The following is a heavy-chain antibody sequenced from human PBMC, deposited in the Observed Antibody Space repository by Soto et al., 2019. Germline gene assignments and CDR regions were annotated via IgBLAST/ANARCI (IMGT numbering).Heavy chain of an antibody. CDR1: VYTFTSYG. D-gene: IGHD5-12*01. CDR3: ARGSWLRGDYFDY. V-gene: IGHV1-18*04. Sequence: GXSVKFSCKASVYTFTSYGVTWVRQAPGQGLEWMGWISAYNGDTNYAQKLQGTVTMTTDTSTSTAYMELRSLRSDDTAVYYCARGSWLRGDYFDYWGKGTLVTVS. CDR2: ISAYNGDT. J-gene: IGHJ4*02.